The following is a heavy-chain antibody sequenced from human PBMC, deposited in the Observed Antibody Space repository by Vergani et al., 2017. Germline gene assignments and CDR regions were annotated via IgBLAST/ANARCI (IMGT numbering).Heavy chain of an antibody. J-gene: IGHJ4*02. Sequence: QVQLVQSGAEVKKPGASVKVSCKASGYTFTGYYMHWVRQAPGQGLEWMGRINPNSGGTNYAQKFQGRVTMTRETSISTAYMELSRLRSDDTAVYYCARERGVYSSSSFDYWGQGTLVTVSS. D-gene: IGHD6-6*01. CDR2: INPNSGGT. V-gene: IGHV1-2*06. CDR3: ARERGVYSSSSFDY. CDR1: GYTFTGYY.